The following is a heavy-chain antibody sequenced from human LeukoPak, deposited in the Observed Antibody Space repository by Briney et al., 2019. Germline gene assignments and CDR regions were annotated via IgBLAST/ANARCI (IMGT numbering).Heavy chain of an antibody. CDR3: AKDQQLYYYYYYMDV. J-gene: IGHJ6*03. V-gene: IGHV3-30*18. Sequence: GRSLRLSCAASGFTFSSYGMHWVRQAPGKGVEWVAVISYDGSNKYYADSVKGRFTISRDNSKNTLYLQMNSLRAEDTAVYYRAKDQQLYYYYYYMDVWGKGTTVTVSS. CDR2: ISYDGSNK. CDR1: GFTFSSYG. D-gene: IGHD6-13*01.